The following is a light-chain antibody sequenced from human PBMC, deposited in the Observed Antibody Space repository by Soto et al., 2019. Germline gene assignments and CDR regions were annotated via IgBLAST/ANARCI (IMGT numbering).Light chain of an antibody. J-gene: IGKJ4*01. CDR2: DAS. V-gene: IGKV1-33*01. CDR3: QQYDELPLT. Sequence: DLQMTQSPSSLSASVGDRVTITCQASQDISKYVNWYQQRPGKAPMLLIYDASNLERGVPSRFSGSGCGTDFTFTISSLQTKDIATYYCQQYDELPLTFGGGTKVEIK. CDR1: QDISKY.